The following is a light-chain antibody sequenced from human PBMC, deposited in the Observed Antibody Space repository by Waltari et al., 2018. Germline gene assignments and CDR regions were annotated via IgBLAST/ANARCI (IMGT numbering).Light chain of an antibody. J-gene: IGKJ2*01. CDR2: VAS. CDR3: QQFDTTPSYT. V-gene: IGKV4-1*01. CDR1: QSALSSSNNKNY. Sequence: DIVMTQSPDSLAVSLGERATINCKSSQSALSSSNNKNYLALYQQKPGQPPKLLIYVASTRVAEAPDRFSGSVSGTDFTLTISSLQAEDVAVYYCQQFDTTPSYTFGQGTKLEIK.